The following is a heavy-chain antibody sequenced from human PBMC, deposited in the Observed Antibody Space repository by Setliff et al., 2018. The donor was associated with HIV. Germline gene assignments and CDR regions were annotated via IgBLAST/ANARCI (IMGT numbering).Heavy chain of an antibody. Sequence: ASVKVSCKASGYTFTSHDINWVRQATGQGLEWVGWMNPNSANTGYAQKFQGRVTMTRNTSISTAYMELSSLRSEDTAVYYCARLPFITIFGVLNGDDGFDIWGQGTVVTVSS. CDR3: ARLPFITIFGVLNGDDGFDI. V-gene: IGHV1-8*02. CDR1: GYTFTSHD. J-gene: IGHJ3*02. CDR2: MNPNSANT. D-gene: IGHD3-3*01.